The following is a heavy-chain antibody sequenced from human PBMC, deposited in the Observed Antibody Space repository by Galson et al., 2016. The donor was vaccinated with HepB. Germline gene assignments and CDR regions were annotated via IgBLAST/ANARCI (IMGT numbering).Heavy chain of an antibody. V-gene: IGHV4-31*03. CDR1: GDSISSGGHS. D-gene: IGHD3-3*01. Sequence: TLYLTCTVSGDSISSGGHSWRWIRQHPVKGLDWSGYTYYRGSTYYNPSLKSRVTMSVDTSKNQFSLKLSSVTAADAAVYYCARDVRDFSGAGTTDWGQGTLVTVSS. CDR2: TYYRGST. CDR3: ARDVRDFSGAGTTD. J-gene: IGHJ4*02.